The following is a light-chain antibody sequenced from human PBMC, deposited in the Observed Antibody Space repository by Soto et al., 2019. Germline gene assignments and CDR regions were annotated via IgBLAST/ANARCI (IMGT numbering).Light chain of an antibody. Sequence: QSVLTQPPSASGTPGQRVAISCSGSRSNIGSNYVHWYQLVPGTAPKLLIYNNDQRPSGVPDRFSGSKSGTSASLAISGLPSEDEADYYCAAWDDNLSGVVFGGGTKLTVL. CDR3: AAWDDNLSGVV. CDR1: RSNIGSNY. J-gene: IGLJ2*01. V-gene: IGLV1-47*02. CDR2: NND.